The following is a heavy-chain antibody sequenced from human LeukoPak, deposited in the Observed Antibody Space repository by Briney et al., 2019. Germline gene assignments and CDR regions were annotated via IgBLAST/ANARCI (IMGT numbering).Heavy chain of an antibody. D-gene: IGHD3-22*01. Sequence: GGSLRLSCAASGFTFSGSGMHWVRQAPGKGLEWVAFIRYHGSDKYYADSVKGRFTISRDNSKNTLYLQMNDLRAEDTAVYYCARDLGQYYDTSDNWFDPWGQGTLVTVSS. CDR1: GFTFSGSG. J-gene: IGHJ5*02. V-gene: IGHV3-30*02. CDR3: ARDLGQYYDTSDNWFDP. CDR2: IRYHGSDK.